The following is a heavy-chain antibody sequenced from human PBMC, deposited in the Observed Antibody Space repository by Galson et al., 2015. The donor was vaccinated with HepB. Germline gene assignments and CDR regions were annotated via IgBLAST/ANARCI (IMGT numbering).Heavy chain of an antibody. CDR2: IYNNGDI. V-gene: IGHV4-4*07. CDR3: AKNNGNYYGPFDP. CDR1: GGSISGYY. D-gene: IGHD1-26*01. J-gene: IGHJ5*02. Sequence: ETLSLTCTVSGGSISGYYWTWIRQPAGKGMEGIGRIYNNGDIKYNPSLKSRVTMAVDTSTNQISLKLRSVTAADTAVYYCAKNNGNYYGPFDPWGQGTLVTVSS.